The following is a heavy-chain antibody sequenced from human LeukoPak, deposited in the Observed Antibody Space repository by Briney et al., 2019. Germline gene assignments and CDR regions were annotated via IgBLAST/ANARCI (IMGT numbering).Heavy chain of an antibody. V-gene: IGHV1-8*03. CDR3: ARTGGYYYYYMDV. J-gene: IGHJ6*03. Sequence: ASVKVSCKASGYTFTGYYMHWVRQATGQGLEWMGWMNPNSGNTGYAQKFQGRVTITRNTSISTAYMELSSLRSEDTAVYYCARTGGYYYYYMDVWGKGTTVTVSS. CDR1: GYTFTGYY. CDR2: MNPNSGNT.